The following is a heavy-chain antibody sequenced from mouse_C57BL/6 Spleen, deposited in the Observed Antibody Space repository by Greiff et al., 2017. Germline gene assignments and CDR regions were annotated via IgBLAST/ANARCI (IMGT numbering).Heavy chain of an antibody. J-gene: IGHJ2*01. CDR2: IDPETGGT. CDR3: TRGDYGSSYFDY. D-gene: IGHD1-1*01. V-gene: IGHV1-15*01. Sequence: QVQLQQSGAELVRPGASVTLSCKASGYTFTDYEMHWVKQTPVHGLEWIGAIDPETGGTAYNQKFKGKAILTADKSSSTAYMELRSLTSEDSAVYYCTRGDYGSSYFDYWGQGTTLTVSS. CDR1: GYTFTDYE.